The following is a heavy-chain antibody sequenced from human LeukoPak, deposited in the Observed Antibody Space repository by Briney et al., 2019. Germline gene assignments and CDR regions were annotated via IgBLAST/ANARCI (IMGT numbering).Heavy chain of an antibody. V-gene: IGHV3-11*05. Sequence: GGSLRLSCAASGFTFSDYYMSWIRQAPGKGLEWGSYISSSSSYTNYADSVKGRFTISRDNAKNSLYLQMNSLRAEDTALHYCAKDPNGDYIGAFDMWGQGTMVTVSS. CDR3: AKDPNGDYIGAFDM. CDR2: ISSSSSYT. J-gene: IGHJ3*02. CDR1: GFTFSDYY. D-gene: IGHD4-17*01.